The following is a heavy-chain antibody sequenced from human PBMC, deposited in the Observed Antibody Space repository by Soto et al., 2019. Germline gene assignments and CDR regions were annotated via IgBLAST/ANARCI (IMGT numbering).Heavy chain of an antibody. V-gene: IGHV3-30-3*01. CDR3: ARSYYYDSSGHYSGPGYYFDY. Sequence: PGGSLRLSCAASGFTFTTYAMHWVRQSPGTGLEWVAVISYGGSYTSYADSVKGRFTISRGNSNSTLFLQMNSLRAEDTAAYYCARSYYYDSSGHYSGPGYYFDYWGQGTLVTVSS. CDR2: ISYGGSYT. D-gene: IGHD3-22*01. J-gene: IGHJ4*02. CDR1: GFTFTTYA.